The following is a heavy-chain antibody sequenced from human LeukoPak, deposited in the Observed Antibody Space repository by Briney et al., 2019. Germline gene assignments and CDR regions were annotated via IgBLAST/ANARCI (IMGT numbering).Heavy chain of an antibody. CDR3: ASYDYVWGSYRTPLDY. J-gene: IGHJ4*02. CDR1: GFTFSSYA. Sequence: GGSLRLSCAASGFTFSSYAMSWVRQAPGKGLEWVSAISGSGGSTYYADSVKGRFTISRDISKNTLYLKMNGLRAEDRAVYYCASYDYVWGSYRTPLDYGGRGTLVTVSS. D-gene: IGHD3-16*02. CDR2: ISGSGGST. V-gene: IGHV3-23*01.